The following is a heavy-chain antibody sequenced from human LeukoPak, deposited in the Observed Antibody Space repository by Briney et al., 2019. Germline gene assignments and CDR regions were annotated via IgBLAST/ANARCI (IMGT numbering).Heavy chain of an antibody. CDR2: ISGSGGST. CDR1: GFTFSSYA. CDR3: AKRWFGELGVDWFDP. V-gene: IGHV3-23*01. Sequence: GGSLRLSCAASGFTFSSYAMSCVRQAPGKGLEWVSAISGSGGSTYYADSVKGRFTISRDNSKNTLYLQMNSLRAEDTAVYYCAKRWFGELGVDWFDPWGQGTLVTVSS. D-gene: IGHD3-10*01. J-gene: IGHJ5*02.